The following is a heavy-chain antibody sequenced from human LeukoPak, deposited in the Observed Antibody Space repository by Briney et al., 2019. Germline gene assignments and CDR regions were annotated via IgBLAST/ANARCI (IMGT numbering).Heavy chain of an antibody. CDR1: GYTFTGYY. Sequence: ASVKVSCKASGYTFTGYYMHWVRQAPGQGLEWMGGIIPIFGTANYAQKFQGRVTITADESTSTAYMELSSLRSEDTAVYYCARDVTIFGVYYYYYMDVWGKGTTVTVSS. CDR3: ARDVTIFGVYYYYYMDV. J-gene: IGHJ6*03. CDR2: IIPIFGTA. V-gene: IGHV1-69*13. D-gene: IGHD3-3*01.